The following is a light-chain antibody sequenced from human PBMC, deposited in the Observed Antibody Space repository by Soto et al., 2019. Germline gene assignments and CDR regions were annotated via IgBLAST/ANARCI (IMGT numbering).Light chain of an antibody. CDR3: QQYNSYPWT. V-gene: IGKV1-5*03. CDR1: QSISSW. CDR2: KAS. J-gene: IGKJ1*01. Sequence: DIQMTQSPSTLSASVGDRVTITCRASQSISSWLAWYQQKPGKAPKLLIYKASSLEGGVPSRFSGSGSGTEVTLTISSLQPDDLATYYCQQYNSYPWTFGQGTKVEIK.